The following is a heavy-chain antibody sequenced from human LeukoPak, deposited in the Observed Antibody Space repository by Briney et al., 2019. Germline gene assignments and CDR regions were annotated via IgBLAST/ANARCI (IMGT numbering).Heavy chain of an antibody. Sequence: GGSLRLSCAASGFTFDDYAMHWVRQAPGKGLEWVSGISWNSGSIGYADSVKGRFTISRDNAKNSLYLQMNSLRAEDTALYYCATFRSSSWGSGYFDYWGQGTLVTVSS. CDR3: ATFRSSSWGSGYFDY. V-gene: IGHV3-9*01. CDR2: ISWNSGSI. D-gene: IGHD6-13*01. J-gene: IGHJ4*02. CDR1: GFTFDDYA.